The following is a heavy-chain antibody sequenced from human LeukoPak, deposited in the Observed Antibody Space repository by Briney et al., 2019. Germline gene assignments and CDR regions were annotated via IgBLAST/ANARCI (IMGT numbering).Heavy chain of an antibody. V-gene: IGHV5-51*01. Sequence: KDGESLKISCKASGYNFLTHWIGWVRQMPGKGLEWMGIIYPSDSDTRYSPSFQGQVTISADKSTTTAYLQWRSLKASDTAMYYCALMSGTDDAYDIWGQGTLVTVSS. CDR3: ALMSGTDDAYDI. D-gene: IGHD1-26*01. CDR2: IYPSDSDT. CDR1: GYNFLTHW. J-gene: IGHJ3*02.